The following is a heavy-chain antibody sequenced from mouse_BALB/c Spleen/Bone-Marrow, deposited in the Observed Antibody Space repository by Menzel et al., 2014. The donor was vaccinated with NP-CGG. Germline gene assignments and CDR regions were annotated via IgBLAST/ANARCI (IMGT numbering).Heavy chain of an antibody. D-gene: IGHD3-3*01. CDR3: ASSGTGEYFDC. CDR2: IDPANGYT. CDR1: GFNIKDIY. Sequence: VQLQQSGAELVKPGASVRLSCTASGFNIKDIYIHWMKQRPEQGLEWIGRIDPANGYTKFDPKFQDKATITAVTSSNTANLQLGSLTSEDTAVYYCASSGTGEYFDCWGQGTTLTVSS. J-gene: IGHJ2*01. V-gene: IGHV14-3*02.